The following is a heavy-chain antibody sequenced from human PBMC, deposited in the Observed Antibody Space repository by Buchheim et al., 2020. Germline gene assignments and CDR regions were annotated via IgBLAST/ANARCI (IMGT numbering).Heavy chain of an antibody. CDR2: ISYDGSNK. CDR3: AKGQLWFGELPAYYYGMDV. D-gene: IGHD3-10*01. Sequence: QVQLVESGGGVVQPGRSLRLSCAASGFTFSSYGMHWVRQAPGKGLEWVAVISYDGSNKYYADSVKGRFTIPRENSKNTLYLQMNSLRAEDTAVYYCAKGQLWFGELPAYYYGMDVWGQGTT. V-gene: IGHV3-30*18. J-gene: IGHJ6*02. CDR1: GFTFSSYG.